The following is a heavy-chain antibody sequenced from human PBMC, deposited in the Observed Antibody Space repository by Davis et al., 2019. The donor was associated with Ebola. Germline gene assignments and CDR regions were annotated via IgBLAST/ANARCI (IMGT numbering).Heavy chain of an antibody. J-gene: IGHJ4*02. CDR3: TKTIVATAGDF. CDR2: ISSGGSTI. CDR1: GFTFSSYE. Sequence: GGSLRLSCAASGFTFSSYEMNWVRQAPGKGLEWVSYISSGGSTIYYADSVKGRFTISRDNAKNSLYLHMNSLRVEDTAVYYCTKTIVATAGDFWGQGTLVTVSS. V-gene: IGHV3-48*03. D-gene: IGHD6-13*01.